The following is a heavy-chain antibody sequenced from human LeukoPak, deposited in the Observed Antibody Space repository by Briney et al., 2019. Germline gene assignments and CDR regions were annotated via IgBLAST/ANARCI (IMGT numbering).Heavy chain of an antibody. V-gene: IGHV1-69*05. J-gene: IGHJ4*02. D-gene: IGHD3-10*01. CDR2: IIPIFGTA. CDR1: GGTFSSYA. Sequence: SVKVSCKASGGTFSSYAISWVRQAPGQGLEWMGGIIPIFGTANYAQKFQGRVTITRDTSASTAYMELSSLRSEDTAVYYCARAYGSGSYCAYWGQGTLVTVSS. CDR3: ARAYGSGSYCAY.